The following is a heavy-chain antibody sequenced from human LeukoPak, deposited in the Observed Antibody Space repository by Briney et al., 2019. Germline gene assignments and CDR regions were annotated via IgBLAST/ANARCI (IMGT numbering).Heavy chain of an antibody. CDR2: ISHSGST. V-gene: IGHV4-59*13. J-gene: IGHJ1*01. CDR3: ARGGWLRRAFFQD. CDR1: GDSINTYI. D-gene: IGHD5-24*01. Sequence: PSETLSLTCNVSGDSINTYICSWIWLRPPTGQGRLGYISHSGSTNYNPSLKSRVTLSMDTSKNQFSLSLTSVTAADTAVYYCARGGWLRRAFFQDWGQGTLVTVSS.